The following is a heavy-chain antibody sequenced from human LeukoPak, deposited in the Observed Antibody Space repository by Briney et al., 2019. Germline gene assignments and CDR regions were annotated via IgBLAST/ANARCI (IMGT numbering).Heavy chain of an antibody. CDR3: AKAYRGSHSGGDAFDI. CDR2: MNPSSGNT. CDR1: GYTFTSYD. J-gene: IGHJ3*02. Sequence: ASVKVSCKASGYTFTSYDINWVRQATGQGLEWMGWMNPSSGNTGYAQKFQGRVTMTRNTSISTAYMELSSLRSEDTAVYYCAKAYRGSHSGGDAFDIWGQGTMVTVSS. D-gene: IGHD1-26*01. V-gene: IGHV1-8*01.